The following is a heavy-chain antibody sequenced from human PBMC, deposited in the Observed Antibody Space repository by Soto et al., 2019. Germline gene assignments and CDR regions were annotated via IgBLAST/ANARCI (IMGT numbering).Heavy chain of an antibody. CDR3: ARETTVTKAFDI. CDR1: GGSISSYY. J-gene: IGHJ3*02. D-gene: IGHD4-17*01. Sequence: SETLSLTCTVSGGSISSYYWSWIRQPPGKGLEWIGYIYYSGSTNYNPSLKSRVTISVDTFKNQFSLKLSSVTAADTAVYYCARETTVTKAFDIWGQGTMVTVSS. CDR2: IYYSGST. V-gene: IGHV4-59*01.